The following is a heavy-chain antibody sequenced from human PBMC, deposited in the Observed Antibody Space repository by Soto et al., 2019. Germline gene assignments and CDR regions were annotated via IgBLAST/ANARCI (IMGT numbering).Heavy chain of an antibody. CDR2: ISYDGSNK. CDR1: GFTFSSYG. J-gene: IGHJ5*02. D-gene: IGHD3-3*01. Sequence: PGGSLRLSCAASGFTFSSYGMHWVRQAPGKGLEWVAVISYDGSNKYYADSVKGRFTISRDNSKNTLYLQMNSLRAEDTAVYYCAKSLFSEIFGVVPLDPWGQGTLVTVSS. CDR3: AKSLFSEIFGVVPLDP. V-gene: IGHV3-30*18.